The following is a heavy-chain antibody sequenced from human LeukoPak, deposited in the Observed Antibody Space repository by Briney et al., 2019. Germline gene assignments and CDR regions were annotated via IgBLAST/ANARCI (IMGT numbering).Heavy chain of an antibody. CDR3: VRSDGGNPLTN. Sequence: PGGSLRLSCAAFGFTFRSYNMIWVRQVPGKGLEWVSNIDGASTFIYYADSVKGRFTISRDNAKNSLYLQMNSLRAEDTAVYYCVRSDGGNPLTNWGQGTLVTVSS. CDR1: GFTFRSYN. V-gene: IGHV3-21*05. J-gene: IGHJ4*02. CDR2: IDGASTFI. D-gene: IGHD4-23*01.